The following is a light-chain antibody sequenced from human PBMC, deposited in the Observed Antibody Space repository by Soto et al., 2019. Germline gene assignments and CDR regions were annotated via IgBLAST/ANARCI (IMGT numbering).Light chain of an antibody. J-gene: IGKJ5*01. CDR1: QTISSTY. CDR2: ATS. CDR3: QQYGTSPIT. Sequence: EIVLTQSPGTLSLSPGEISTLSCSSSQTISSTYLAWYQQKPGQAPRLLFYATSSRATGLPDRFSGSGSGTDFTLTISRLDPEDFAVYYCQQYGTSPITFGQGTRLEIK. V-gene: IGKV3-20*01.